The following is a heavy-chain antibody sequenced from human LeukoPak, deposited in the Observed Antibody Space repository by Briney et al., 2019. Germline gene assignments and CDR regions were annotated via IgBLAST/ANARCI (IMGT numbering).Heavy chain of an antibody. V-gene: IGHV1-2*02. D-gene: IGHD1-1*01. J-gene: IGHJ4*02. Sequence: GASVKVSCKASGYTFTGYYMHWVRQAPGQGLEWMGWINPNSGGTNYAQKFQGRVTMTRDTSISTAYMELTRLTSDDTAVYYCAKGVTTGTPYWGQGTLATVSS. CDR1: GYTFTGYY. CDR3: AKGVTTGTPY. CDR2: INPNSGGT.